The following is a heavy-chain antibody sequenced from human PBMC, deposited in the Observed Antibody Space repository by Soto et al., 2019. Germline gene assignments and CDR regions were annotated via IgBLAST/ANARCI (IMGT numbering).Heavy chain of an antibody. Sequence: QLQLQESGSGLVKPSQTLSLTCAVSGGSISSGGYSWSWIRQPPGKGLEWIGYIYHSGSTYYHPSRKTRVTISADRSKNQFSLKLSSVTAADTAVYYCAAGGGLPRYYWGQGTLVTVSS. D-gene: IGHD5-12*01. J-gene: IGHJ4*02. V-gene: IGHV4-30-2*01. CDR3: AAGGGLPRYY. CDR1: GGSISSGGYS. CDR2: IYHSGST.